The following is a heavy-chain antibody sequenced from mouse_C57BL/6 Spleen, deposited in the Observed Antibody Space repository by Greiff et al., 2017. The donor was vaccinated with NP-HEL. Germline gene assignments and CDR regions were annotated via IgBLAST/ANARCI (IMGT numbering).Heavy chain of an antibody. D-gene: IGHD1-1*02. Sequence: QVQLQQPGAELVMPGASVKLSCKASGYTFTSYWMHWVKQRPGQGLEWIGEIDPSDSYTNYNQKFKGKSTLTVDKSSSTAYMQLSSLTSEDSAVYYCARSFTKVEFAYWGQGTLVTVSA. J-gene: IGHJ3*01. V-gene: IGHV1-69*01. CDR1: GYTFTSYW. CDR2: IDPSDSYT. CDR3: ARSFTKVEFAY.